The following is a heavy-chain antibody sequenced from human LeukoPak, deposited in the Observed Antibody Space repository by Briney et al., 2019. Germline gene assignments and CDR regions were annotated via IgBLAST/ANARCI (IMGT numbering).Heavy chain of an antibody. CDR2: FDPEDGET. J-gene: IGHJ4*02. CDR1: GYTLTELS. Sequence: ASVKVSCKVSGYTLTELSMHWVRQAPGKGLVWMGGFDPEDGETIYAQKFQGRVTMTEDTSTDTAYMELSSLRSEDTAVYYCATGQWLVRPFDYWGQGTLVTVSS. D-gene: IGHD6-19*01. CDR3: ATGQWLVRPFDY. V-gene: IGHV1-24*01.